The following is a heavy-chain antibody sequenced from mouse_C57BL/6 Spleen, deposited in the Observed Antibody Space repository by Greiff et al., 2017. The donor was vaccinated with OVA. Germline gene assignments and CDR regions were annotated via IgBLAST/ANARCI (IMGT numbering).Heavy chain of an antibody. CDR3: AKLVYYFDY. CDR1: GYSITSGYY. Sequence: EVKLVESGPGLVKPSQSLSLTCSVTGYSITSGYYWNWIRQFPGNKLEWMGYISYDGSNNYNPSLKNRISITRDTSKNQFFLKLNSVTTEDTATYYCAKLVYYFDYWGQGTTLTVSS. CDR2: ISYDGSN. J-gene: IGHJ2*01. V-gene: IGHV3-6*01. D-gene: IGHD4-1*01.